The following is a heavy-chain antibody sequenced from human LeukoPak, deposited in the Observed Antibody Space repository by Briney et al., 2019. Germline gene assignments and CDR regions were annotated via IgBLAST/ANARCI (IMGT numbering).Heavy chain of an antibody. CDR2: INPSGGST. CDR3: ARQLYRRDGYNFGDY. D-gene: IGHD5-24*01. Sequence: ASVKVSCKASGYTFTSYGIIWVRQAPGQGLEWMGIINPSGGSTSYAQKFQGRVTMTRDTSTSTVYMELSSLRSEDTAVYYCARQLYRRDGYNFGDYWGQGTLVTVSS. J-gene: IGHJ4*02. CDR1: GYTFTSYG. V-gene: IGHV1-46*01.